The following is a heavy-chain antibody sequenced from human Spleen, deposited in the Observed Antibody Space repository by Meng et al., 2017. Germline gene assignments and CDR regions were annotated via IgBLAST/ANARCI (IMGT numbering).Heavy chain of an antibody. J-gene: IGHJ4*02. D-gene: IGHD3-10*01. Sequence: QLQLQESGPGLVKPSETLSLTCTVSGGSISSSNYYWDWIRQPPGKGLEWIGSIYHSGSTYYNPSLKSRVTISVGTSKNHFSLNLSSVTAAETALYYCARRRGGSGRDCWGQGALVTVSS. V-gene: IGHV4-39*02. CDR2: IYHSGST. CDR1: GGSISSSNYY. CDR3: ARRRGGSGRDC.